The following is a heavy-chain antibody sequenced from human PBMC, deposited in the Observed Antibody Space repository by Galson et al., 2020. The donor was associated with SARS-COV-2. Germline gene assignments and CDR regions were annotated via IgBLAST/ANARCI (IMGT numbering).Heavy chain of an antibody. J-gene: IGHJ6*02. V-gene: IGHV3-30*18. CDR1: GSTFSSYG. D-gene: IGHD3-22*01. CDR3: AKEYTYYYDSSGYYPPFGMDV. CDR2: ISYDGSNK. Sequence: AGSLRLSCAASGSTFSSYGMHWVRQAPGKGLEWVAVISYDGSNKYYADSVKDRFTISRDNSKNTLYLQMNSLRAEDTAVYYCAKEYTYYYDSSGYYPPFGMDVWGQGTTVTVSS.